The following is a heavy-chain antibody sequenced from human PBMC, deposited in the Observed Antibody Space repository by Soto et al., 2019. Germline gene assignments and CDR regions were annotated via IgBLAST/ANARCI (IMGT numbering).Heavy chain of an antibody. CDR3: AREVRDTAVADFDY. V-gene: IGHV3-48*02. CDR1: GFTFSSYS. Sequence: EVQLVESGGGLVQPGGSLRLSCAASGFTFSSYSMNWVRQAPGKGLEWLSYISSSISTMHYADSVKGRFTISRGNAKNSLYLQINSLRDEDTAVYYCAREVRDTAVADFDYWGQGTLVTVSS. CDR2: ISSSISTM. D-gene: IGHD5-18*01. J-gene: IGHJ4*02.